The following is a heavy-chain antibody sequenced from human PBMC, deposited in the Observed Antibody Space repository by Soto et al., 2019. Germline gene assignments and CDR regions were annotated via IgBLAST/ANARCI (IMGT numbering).Heavy chain of an antibody. Sequence: QITLKESGPPLVKPTQTLTLTCTFSGFSLTTSGVGVGWIRQPPGKALEWLALIFWDDDKRYSPSLKSRLTITKDTSTNQVVLTMTNMDPVDTATYYCASSSGYRVFDCWGQGTLVTVSS. CDR3: ASSSGYRVFDC. V-gene: IGHV2-5*02. CDR2: IFWDDDK. D-gene: IGHD3-22*01. CDR1: GFSLTTSGVG. J-gene: IGHJ4*02.